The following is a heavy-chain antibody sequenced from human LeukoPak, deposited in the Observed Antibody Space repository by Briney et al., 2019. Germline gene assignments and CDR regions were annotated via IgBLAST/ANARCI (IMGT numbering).Heavy chain of an antibody. V-gene: IGHV4-34*01. CDR1: GGSFSGYY. J-gene: IGHJ4*02. CDR3: ARGPFLTNPDYDFWSGYYIR. CDR2: INHSGST. Sequence: SETLFLTCAVYGGSFSGYYWSWIRQPPGKGLEWIGEINHSGSTNYNPSLKSRVTISVDTSKNQFSLKLSSVTAADTAVYYCARGPFLTNPDYDFWSGYYIRWGQGTLVTVSS. D-gene: IGHD3-3*01.